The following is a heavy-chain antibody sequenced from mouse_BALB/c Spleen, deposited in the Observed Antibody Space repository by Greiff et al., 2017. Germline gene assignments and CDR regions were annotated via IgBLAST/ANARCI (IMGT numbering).Heavy chain of an antibody. CDR1: GYTFTSYW. CDR3: TRDGNYEGYAMDY. Sequence: EVQVVESGTVLARPGASVKMSCKASGYTFTSYWMHWVKQRPGQGLEWIGAIYPGNSDTSYNQKFKGKAKLTAVTSTSTAYMELSSLTNEDSAVYYCTRDGNYEGYAMDYWGQGTSVTVSS. CDR2: IYPGNSDT. D-gene: IGHD2-1*01. J-gene: IGHJ4*01. V-gene: IGHV1-5*01.